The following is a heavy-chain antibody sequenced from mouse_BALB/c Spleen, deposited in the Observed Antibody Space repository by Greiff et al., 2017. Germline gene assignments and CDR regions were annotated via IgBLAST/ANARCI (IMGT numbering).Heavy chain of an antibody. Sequence: VQLKESGGGLVKPGGSLKLSCAASGFAFSSYDMSWVRQTPEKRLEWVAYISSGGGSTYYPDTVKGRFTISRDNAKNTLYLQMSSLKSEDTAMYYCARQTALFDYWGQGTTLTVSS. CDR3: ARQTALFDY. CDR1: GFAFSSYD. V-gene: IGHV5-12-1*01. J-gene: IGHJ2*01. CDR2: ISSGGGST. D-gene: IGHD1-2*01.